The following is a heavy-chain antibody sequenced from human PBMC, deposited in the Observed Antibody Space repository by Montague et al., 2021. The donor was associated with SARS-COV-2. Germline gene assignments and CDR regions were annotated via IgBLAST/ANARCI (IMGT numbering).Heavy chain of an antibody. V-gene: IGHV3-30-3*01. Sequence: RLPWSASGFTFSSYAMHWVRQAPGKGLEWVAVISYDGSNKYYADSVKGRFTISRDNSKNTLYLQMNSLRAEDTAVYYCARGPQWELRLGLDWGQGTLVTVSS. CDR2: ISYDGSNK. D-gene: IGHD1-26*01. CDR3: ARGPQWELRLGLD. J-gene: IGHJ4*02. CDR1: GFTFSSYA.